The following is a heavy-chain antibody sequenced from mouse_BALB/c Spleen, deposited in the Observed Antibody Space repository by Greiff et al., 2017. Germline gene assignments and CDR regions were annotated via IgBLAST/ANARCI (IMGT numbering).Heavy chain of an antibody. CDR1: GFNIKDYY. CDR2: IDPENGNT. CDR3: ARIYGSSYWFAY. D-gene: IGHD1-1*01. J-gene: IGHJ3*01. Sequence: DVQLQESGAELVRPGALVKLSCKASGFNIKDYYMHWVKQRPEQGLEWIGWIDPENGNTKYDPKFQGKASITADTSSNVAYLQLSSLTSEDTAVYYCARIYGSSYWFAYWGQGTLVTVSA. V-gene: IGHV14-1*02.